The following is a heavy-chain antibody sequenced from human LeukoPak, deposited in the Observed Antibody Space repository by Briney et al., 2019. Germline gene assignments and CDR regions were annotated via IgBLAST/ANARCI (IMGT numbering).Heavy chain of an antibody. J-gene: IGHJ4*02. CDR1: GYTFTDYY. CDR3: ARGGRGDGYNYVYFDY. Sequence: ASVKVSCKASGYTFTDYYMHWVRQAPGQGLEWMGWINPNSGGTNYAQKFQGRVTMTRDTSINTACMELSRLRSDDTAVYYCARGGRGDGYNYVYFDYWGQGTLVTVSS. V-gene: IGHV1-2*02. D-gene: IGHD5-24*01. CDR2: INPNSGGT.